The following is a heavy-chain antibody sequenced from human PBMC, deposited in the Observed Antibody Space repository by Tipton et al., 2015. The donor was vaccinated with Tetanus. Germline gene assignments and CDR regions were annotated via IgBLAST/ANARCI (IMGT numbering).Heavy chain of an antibody. CDR1: GGSISGSSYY. CDR2: IYNSGNT. J-gene: IGHJ4*02. V-gene: IGHV4-61*01. Sequence: TLSLTCSVSGGSISGSSYYWSWIRQPPGNGLEWIGYIYNSGNTNYNPSLKSRVTISVDTSKNQFSLKLNSVTAADTAVYYCARGRDGYNYPFDYWGQGTLVIVSS. CDR3: ARGRDGYNYPFDY. D-gene: IGHD5-24*01.